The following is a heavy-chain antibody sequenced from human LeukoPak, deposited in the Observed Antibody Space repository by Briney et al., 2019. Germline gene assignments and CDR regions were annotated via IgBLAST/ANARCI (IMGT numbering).Heavy chain of an antibody. CDR2: IRYDGAIK. J-gene: IGHJ4*02. CDR1: GFTFTTYG. V-gene: IGHV3-30*02. D-gene: IGHD2-21*02. Sequence: HPGGSLRLSCAASGFTFTTYGMHWVRQAPGKGLEWVAFIRYDGAIKHYADSVKGRFTISRDNSKNTLYLQMNSLRAEDTAVYYCATLRGDSVEYWGQGTLVTVSS. CDR3: ATLRGDSVEY.